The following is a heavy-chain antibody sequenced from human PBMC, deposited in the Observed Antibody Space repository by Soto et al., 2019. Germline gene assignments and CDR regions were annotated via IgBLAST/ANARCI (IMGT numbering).Heavy chain of an antibody. V-gene: IGHV3-23*01. J-gene: IGHJ4*02. D-gene: IGHD6-13*01. CDR2: ISGSGGST. CDR3: AKDPLPTVEAAAGSFDY. CDR1: GFTFSSYA. Sequence: GGSLRLSCAASGFTFSSYAMSWVRQAPGKGLEWVSAISGSGGSTYYADSVKGRFTISRDNSKNTLYLQMNSLRAEDTAVYYCAKDPLPTVEAAAGSFDYWGQGTLVTVSS.